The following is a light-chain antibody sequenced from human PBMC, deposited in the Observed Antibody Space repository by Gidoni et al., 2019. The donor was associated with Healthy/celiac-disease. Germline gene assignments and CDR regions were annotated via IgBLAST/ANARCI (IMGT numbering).Light chain of an antibody. J-gene: IGKJ1*01. V-gene: IGKV1-5*03. Sequence: DIQMTQSPSTLSASVGDRVTITCRASQSISSWLAWYQQKQGKAPKLLIYKASSLESGVPSRFSGSGSGTEFTITISSLQPDDFETYYCQQYNSYSGTFGQGTKVEIK. CDR3: QQYNSYSGT. CDR2: KAS. CDR1: QSISSW.